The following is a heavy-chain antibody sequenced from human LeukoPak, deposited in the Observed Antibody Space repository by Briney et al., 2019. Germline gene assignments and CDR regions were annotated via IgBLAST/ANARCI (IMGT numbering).Heavy chain of an antibody. CDR2: IYYSGST. D-gene: IGHD5-18*01. Sequence: SETLSLTCTVSGGSISSYYWTWIRQPPGKGLEWTGYIYYSGSTNYNPSLKSRVTISVDTSKNQFSLKLSSVTAADTAVYYCARDLSVTTRDDAFDIWGQGTMVTVSS. J-gene: IGHJ3*02. CDR1: GGSISSYY. CDR3: ARDLSVTTRDDAFDI. V-gene: IGHV4-59*01.